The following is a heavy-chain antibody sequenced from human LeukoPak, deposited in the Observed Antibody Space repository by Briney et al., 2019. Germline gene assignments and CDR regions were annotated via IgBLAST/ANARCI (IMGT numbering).Heavy chain of an antibody. D-gene: IGHD2-15*01. J-gene: IGHJ4*02. V-gene: IGHV3-48*03. Sequence: GGSLRLSCAASGFTFSSYEMNWVRQAPGKGLEWVSYTSGSGSTIYYADSVKGRFTISRDNAKKSLYLQMNSLRAEDTAVYYCARVPTVGSGGYQFDYWGQGTLVTVSS. CDR1: GFTFSSYE. CDR3: ARVPTVGSGGYQFDY. CDR2: TSGSGSTI.